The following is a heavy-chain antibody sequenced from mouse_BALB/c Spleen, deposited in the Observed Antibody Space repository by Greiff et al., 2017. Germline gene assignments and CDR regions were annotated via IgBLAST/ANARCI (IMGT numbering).Heavy chain of an antibody. D-gene: IGHD1-1*01. CDR2: ISTYYGDA. V-gene: IGHV1S137*01. J-gene: IGHJ4*01. CDR1: GYTFTDYA. Sequence: VQLQQSGAELVRPGVSVKISCKGSGYTFTDYAMHWVKQSHAKSLEWIGVISTYYGDASYNQKFKGKATMTVDKSSSTAYMELARLTSEDSAIYYCARWPYYYGSSPPYAMDYWGQGTSVTVSS. CDR3: ARWPYYYGSSPPYAMDY.